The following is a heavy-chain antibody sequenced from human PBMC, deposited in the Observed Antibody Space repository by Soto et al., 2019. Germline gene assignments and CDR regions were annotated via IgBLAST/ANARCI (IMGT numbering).Heavy chain of an antibody. J-gene: IGHJ6*02. D-gene: IGHD6-13*01. Sequence: QVQLVQSGAEVKKPGASVQVSCKTSGSTFTSYDINWVRQAPGQGLGWVGWMNTNSDDTRSAQKFRGRLTLTRDKSMRAVYMKLSNLRPDDSAVYYCAREWSAAGHFYGMDVWGQGTTVAVSS. V-gene: IGHV1-8*01. CDR3: AREWSAAGHFYGMDV. CDR1: GSTFTSYD. CDR2: MNTNSDDT.